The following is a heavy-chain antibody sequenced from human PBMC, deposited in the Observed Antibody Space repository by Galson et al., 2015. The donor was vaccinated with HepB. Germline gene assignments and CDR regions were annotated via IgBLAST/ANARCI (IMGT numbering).Heavy chain of an antibody. V-gene: IGHV3-21*01. Sequence: SLRLSCAASGFTFSSYSMNWVRQAPGKGLEWVSSISSSSSYIYYADSVKGRFTISRDNAKNSLYLQMNSLRAEDTAVYYCARGAMVREIMIRDDAFDIWGQGTMVTVSS. J-gene: IGHJ3*02. CDR2: ISSSSSYI. CDR3: ARGAMVREIMIRDDAFDI. CDR1: GFTFSSYS. D-gene: IGHD3-10*01.